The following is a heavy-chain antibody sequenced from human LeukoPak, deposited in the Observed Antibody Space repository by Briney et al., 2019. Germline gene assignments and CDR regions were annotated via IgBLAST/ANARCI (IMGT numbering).Heavy chain of an antibody. CDR2: TIPIFGTA. D-gene: IGHD2-15*01. Sequence: SVKVSXKASGGTFSSYAISWVRQAPGQGLEWMGRTIPIFGTANYAQKFQGRVTITTDESTSTAYMELSSLRSEDTAVYYCARGVVVAASLPWFDPWGQGTLVTVSS. CDR3: ARGVVVAASLPWFDP. V-gene: IGHV1-69*05. J-gene: IGHJ5*02. CDR1: GGTFSSYA.